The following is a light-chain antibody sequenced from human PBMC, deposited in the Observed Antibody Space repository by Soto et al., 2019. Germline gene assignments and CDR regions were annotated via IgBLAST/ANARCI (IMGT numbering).Light chain of an antibody. CDR2: DVS. CDR1: SSDVGAYEY. V-gene: IGLV2-11*01. CDR3: CSYAGTYTV. Sequence: QSALTQPRSVSGSPGQSVTISCTGTSSDVGAYEYVTWYQQHPGKAPKLMIHDVSKRPSGVPDRFSGSKSGNTASLTISGLQTDDEADYYCCSYAGTYTVFGGGTKLTVL. J-gene: IGLJ3*02.